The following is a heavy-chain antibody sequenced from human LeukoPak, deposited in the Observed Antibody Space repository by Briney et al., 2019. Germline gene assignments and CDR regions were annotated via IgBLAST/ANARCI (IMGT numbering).Heavy chain of an antibody. CDR1: GFTFSSYA. Sequence: GGSLRLSCAASGFTFSSYAMHWVRQAPGKGLEWVAVISYDGSNKYYADSVKGRFTISRDNSKNTLYLQMNSLRAEDTAVYYCAKDPGSSWYHSLDAFDIWGQGTMVTVSS. CDR3: AKDPGSSWYHSLDAFDI. CDR2: ISYDGSNK. D-gene: IGHD6-13*01. J-gene: IGHJ3*02. V-gene: IGHV3-30-3*01.